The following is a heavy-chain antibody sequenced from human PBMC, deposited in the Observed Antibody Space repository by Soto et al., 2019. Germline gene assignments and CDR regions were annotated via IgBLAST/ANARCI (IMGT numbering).Heavy chain of an antibody. Sequence: EVQLLESGGGLVQPGGSLRLSCAASGFTFSSYAMSWVRQAPGKGLEWVSAISGSGGSTYYADSVKGRFTISRDNSKNTLYLQMNSLIAEDTAVYYCARRSSGWYFAYWGQGTLVTVSS. D-gene: IGHD6-19*01. CDR1: GFTFSSYA. V-gene: IGHV3-23*01. CDR2: ISGSGGST. J-gene: IGHJ4*02. CDR3: ARRSSGWYFAY.